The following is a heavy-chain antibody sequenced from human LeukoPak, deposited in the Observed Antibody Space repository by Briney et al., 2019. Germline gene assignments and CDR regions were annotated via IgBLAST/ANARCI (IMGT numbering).Heavy chain of an antibody. CDR2: ISGGGSST. CDR1: GFTFSSYA. CDR3: TTDGIPICAHSSGYWCFGY. J-gene: IGHJ4*02. Sequence: GGSLRLSCAASGFTFSSYAMSWVRQAPGKGLEWVSTISGGGSSTLYADSVKGRFTISRDNSRDNSKNTLYLQMNSLRAEDTAVYYCTTDGIPICAHSSGYWCFGYWGQGTLVTVSS. V-gene: IGHV3-23*01. D-gene: IGHD3-22*01.